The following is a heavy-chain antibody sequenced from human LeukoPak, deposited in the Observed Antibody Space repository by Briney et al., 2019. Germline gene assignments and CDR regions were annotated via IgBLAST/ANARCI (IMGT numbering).Heavy chain of an antibody. J-gene: IGHJ5*02. CDR2: IIPILGIA. Sequence: SVKVSRKASGGTFSSYAISWVRQAPGQGLEWMGRIIPILGIANYAQKFQGRVTITADKSTSTAYMELSSLRSEDTAVYYCARVDSLGGSGSYCLNWFDPWGQGTLVTVSS. CDR3: ARVDSLGGSGSYCLNWFDP. V-gene: IGHV1-69*04. D-gene: IGHD3-10*01. CDR1: GGTFSSYA.